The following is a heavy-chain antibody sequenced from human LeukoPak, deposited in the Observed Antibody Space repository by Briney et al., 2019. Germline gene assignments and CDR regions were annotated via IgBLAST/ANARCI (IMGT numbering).Heavy chain of an antibody. V-gene: IGHV3-21*01. D-gene: IGHD5-24*01. Sequence: GGSLRLSCVASGFTFSSYAMNWVRQAPGKGLEWVSSISSSSSYIYYADSVKGRFTISRDNAKNSLYLQMNSLRAEDTAVYYCARDREMATITGFDYWGQGTLVTVSS. CDR3: ARDREMATITGFDY. CDR1: GFTFSSYA. CDR2: ISSSSSYI. J-gene: IGHJ4*02.